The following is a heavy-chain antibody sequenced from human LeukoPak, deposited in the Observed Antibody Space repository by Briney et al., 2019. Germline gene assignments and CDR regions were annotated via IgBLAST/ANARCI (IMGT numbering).Heavy chain of an antibody. CDR2: ISSSSSYI. Sequence: GGSLRLSCAACAFTFSSYSMHWVRQAPGKGLEGVSAISSSSSYIYYADSVKGRFTISRDNAKNSLYLQMNSLRAEDTAVYYCARVGSRGYSYGYYGDWGQGTLVTVSS. J-gene: IGHJ4*02. D-gene: IGHD5-18*01. V-gene: IGHV3-21*01. CDR1: AFTFSSYS. CDR3: ARVGSRGYSYGYYGD.